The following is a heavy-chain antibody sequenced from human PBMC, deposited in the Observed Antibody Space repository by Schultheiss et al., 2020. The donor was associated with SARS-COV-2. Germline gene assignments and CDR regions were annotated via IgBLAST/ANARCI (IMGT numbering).Heavy chain of an antibody. CDR2: ISSSSSYI. V-gene: IGHV3-21*01. J-gene: IGHJ4*02. CDR1: GFTFSNAW. D-gene: IGHD3-3*01. Sequence: GESLKISCAASGFTFSNAWMSWVRQAPGKGLEWVSSISSSSSYIYYADSVKGRFTISRDNAKNSLYLQMNSLRAEDTAVYYCARVLEGFSIGYWGQGTLVTVSS. CDR3: ARVLEGFSIGY.